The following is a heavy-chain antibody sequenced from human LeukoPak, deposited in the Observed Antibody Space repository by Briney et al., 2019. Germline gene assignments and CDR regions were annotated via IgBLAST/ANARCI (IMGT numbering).Heavy chain of an antibody. Sequence: SETLSLPCAVYGGSFSGYYWSWIRQPPGKGLEWMGEINHSGSTNYNPSLQSQVPISLDTSNNHISLKLSPVTTADPALVFRSESGYYYYYDGMDVCGQGTTVTVSS. CDR1: GGSFSGYY. CDR3: SESGYYYYYDGMDV. V-gene: IGHV4-34*01. D-gene: IGHD3-3*01. J-gene: IGHJ6*02. CDR2: INHSGST.